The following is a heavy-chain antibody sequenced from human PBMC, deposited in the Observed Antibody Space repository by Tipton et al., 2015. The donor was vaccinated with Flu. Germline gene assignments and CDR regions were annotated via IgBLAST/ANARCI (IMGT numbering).Heavy chain of an antibody. D-gene: IGHD4-17*01. Sequence: SLRLSCAASEFTFSSYWMNWVRQAPGKGLEWVANINEDGNKQFYVDSVKGRFTISRDNAKKSLYLQMNSLRAEDTAVYYCASSSGDYKAGNYGMDVWGQGTTVTVSS. CDR3: ASSSGDYKAGNYGMDV. CDR2: INEDGNKQ. J-gene: IGHJ6*02. V-gene: IGHV3-7*01. CDR1: EFTFSSYW.